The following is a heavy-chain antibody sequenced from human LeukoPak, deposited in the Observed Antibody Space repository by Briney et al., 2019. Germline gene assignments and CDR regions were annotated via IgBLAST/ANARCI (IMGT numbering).Heavy chain of an antibody. Sequence: LPGGSLRLSCATSGFTFNTNAMSWVRQAPGKGLEWVSTIGNTETFYADSVTGRFTTSRDNSKNTVYLHMNSLRVEDTAVYYCAKDWIQFNRVFDCFDSWGQGTLVTVSS. CDR3: AKDWIQFNRVFDCFDS. CDR1: GFTFNTNA. V-gene: IGHV3-23*01. J-gene: IGHJ4*02. D-gene: IGHD2-21*01. CDR2: IGNTET.